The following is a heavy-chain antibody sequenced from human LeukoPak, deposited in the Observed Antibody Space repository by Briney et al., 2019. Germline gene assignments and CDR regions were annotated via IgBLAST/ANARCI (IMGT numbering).Heavy chain of an antibody. J-gene: IGHJ4*02. V-gene: IGHV1-2*02. D-gene: IGHD1-7*01. CDR3: ARGPRTGTTIDY. Sequence: WASVKVSCKASGYTFTSYAMNWVRQAPGQGLEWMGWINPNSGGTNYAQKFQGRVTMTRDTSISTAYMELSRLRSDDTAVYYCARGPRTGTTIDYWGQGTLVTVSS. CDR2: INPNSGGT. CDR1: GYTFTSYA.